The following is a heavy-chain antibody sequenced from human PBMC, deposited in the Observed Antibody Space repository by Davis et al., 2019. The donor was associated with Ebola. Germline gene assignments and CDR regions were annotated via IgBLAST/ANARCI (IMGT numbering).Heavy chain of an antibody. D-gene: IGHD5-18*01. CDR3: ARGRRYSYGPPRY. J-gene: IGHJ4*02. V-gene: IGHV4-34*01. Sequence: SETLSLTCAVYGGSFSGYYWSWIRQPPGKGLEWIGEINHSGSTNYNPSLKSRVTISVDTSKNQFSLKLSSVTAAATAVYYCARGRRYSYGPPRYWGQGTLVTVSS. CDR2: INHSGST. CDR1: GGSFSGYY.